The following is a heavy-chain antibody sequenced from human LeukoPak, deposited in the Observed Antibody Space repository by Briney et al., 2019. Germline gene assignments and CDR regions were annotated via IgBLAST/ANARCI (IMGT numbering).Heavy chain of an antibody. CDR2: ISGSGGST. J-gene: IGHJ4*02. D-gene: IGHD6-6*01. V-gene: IGHV3-23*01. CDR3: AIETLRIAARYFDY. Sequence: AGGSLRLSCVASGFTFSNYAMSWVRQAPGKGLEWVSAISGSGGSTYYADSVKGRFTISRDNSKNTLYLQMNSLRAEDTAVYYCAIETLRIAARYFDYWGQGTLVTVSS. CDR1: GFTFSNYA.